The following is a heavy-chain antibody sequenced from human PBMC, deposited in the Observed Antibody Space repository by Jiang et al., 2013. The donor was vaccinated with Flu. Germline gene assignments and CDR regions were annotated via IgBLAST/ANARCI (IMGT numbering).Heavy chain of an antibody. V-gene: IGHV4-34*01. CDR2: INHSGST. J-gene: IGHJ3*02. CDR1: GGSFSGYY. CDR3: ARGTTVTTLGAFDI. Sequence: LLKPSETLSLTCAVYGGSFSGYYWSWIRQPPGKGLEWIGEINHSGSTNYNPSLKSRVTISVDTSKNQFSLKLSSVTAADTAVYYCARGTTVTTLGAFDIWGQGTMVTVSS. D-gene: IGHD4-17*01.